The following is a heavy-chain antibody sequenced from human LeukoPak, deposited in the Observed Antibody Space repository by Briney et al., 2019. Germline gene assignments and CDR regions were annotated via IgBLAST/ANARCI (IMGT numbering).Heavy chain of an antibody. CDR2: IKQDGSEK. Sequence: GGSLRLSCADSGFTFSSYWMSWVRQAPGKWLEWVANIKQDGSEKYYVDSVKGRFTISRNNAKNSLYLQMNSLRAEDTAVYYCAELGITMIGGVWGKGTTVTISS. D-gene: IGHD3-10*02. J-gene: IGHJ6*04. CDR3: AELGITMIGGV. CDR1: GFTFSSYW. V-gene: IGHV3-7*01.